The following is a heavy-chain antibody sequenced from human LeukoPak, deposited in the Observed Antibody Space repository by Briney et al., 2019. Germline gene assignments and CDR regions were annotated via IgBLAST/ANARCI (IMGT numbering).Heavy chain of an antibody. CDR1: GFNFRFYI. D-gene: IGHD3/OR15-3a*01. Sequence: GGSLRLSCAASGFNFRFYIMNWVRQAPGKGLEWISYISSDAKTVDYADSVKGRFTISRDNSKNTLYLQMNSLRVEDTAIYYCVKWTGYGMYWGQGTLVTVSS. V-gene: IGHV3-23*01. J-gene: IGHJ4*02. CDR2: ISSDAKTV. CDR3: VKWTGYGMY.